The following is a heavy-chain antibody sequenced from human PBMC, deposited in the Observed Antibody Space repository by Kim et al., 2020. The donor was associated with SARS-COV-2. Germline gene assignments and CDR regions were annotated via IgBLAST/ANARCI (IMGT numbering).Heavy chain of an antibody. V-gene: IGHV3-30*18. CDR3: AKLAVAGKGGYFDL. Sequence: GGSLRLSCAASGFTFSSYGMHWVRQAPGKGLEWVAVISYDGSNKYYADSVKGRFTISRDNSKNTLYLQMNSLRAEDTAVYYCAKLAVAGKGGYFDLWGRG. J-gene: IGHJ2*01. D-gene: IGHD6-19*01. CDR2: ISYDGSNK. CDR1: GFTFSSYG.